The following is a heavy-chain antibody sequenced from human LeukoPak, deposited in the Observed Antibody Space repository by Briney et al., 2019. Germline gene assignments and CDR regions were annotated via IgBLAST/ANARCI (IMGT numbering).Heavy chain of an antibody. D-gene: IGHD2-15*01. V-gene: IGHV3-23*01. Sequence: GGSLRLYCAASGFSVSSRAMSWVRQAPGKGLEWLSSITNNAGKTYYAASVKGRFTISRDEYQNTVFLAMSSLRVEDTAVYYCAKDHPSDGWPTFEYWGQGILVTVSS. CDR3: AKDHPSDGWPTFEY. J-gene: IGHJ4*02. CDR1: GFSVSSRA. CDR2: ITNNAGKT.